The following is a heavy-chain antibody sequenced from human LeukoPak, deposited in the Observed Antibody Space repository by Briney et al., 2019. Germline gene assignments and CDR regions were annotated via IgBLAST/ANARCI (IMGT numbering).Heavy chain of an antibody. CDR1: GGSISSGGYS. D-gene: IGHD3-22*01. Sequence: PSETLSLTCAVSGGSISSGGYSWSWIRQPPGKGLEWIGYIYHSGSTYYNPSLKSRVTISVDRSKNQFSLKLSSVTAADTAVYYCARALGYYDSSGLYFDPWGQGTLVTVSS. CDR2: IYHSGST. CDR3: ARALGYYDSSGLYFDP. J-gene: IGHJ5*02. V-gene: IGHV4-30-2*01.